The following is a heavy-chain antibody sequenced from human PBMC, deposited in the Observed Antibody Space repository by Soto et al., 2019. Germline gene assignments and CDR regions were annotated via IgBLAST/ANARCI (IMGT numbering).Heavy chain of an antibody. CDR1: VSSISSYE. J-gene: IGHJ3*02. Sequence: PSETLSFTCTVSVSSISSYEWSWIRQRPGKGLACIGYIYYSGSTNYTPSLKSRVTISVETSKKKFSLKLRSETAADTAVYYCAREPGYGCGAHAFHIWGQGTMVT. V-gene: IGHV4-59*13. CDR3: AREPGYGCGAHAFHI. D-gene: IGHD5-18*01. CDR2: IYYSGST.